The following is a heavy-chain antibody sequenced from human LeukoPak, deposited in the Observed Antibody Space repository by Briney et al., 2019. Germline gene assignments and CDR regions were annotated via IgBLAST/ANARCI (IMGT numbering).Heavy chain of an antibody. D-gene: IGHD6-13*01. J-gene: IGHJ4*02. Sequence: GGSLRLSCAASGFTVSSNCMSWVRQAPGTGLEWISVIYSGDNTYYADSVKGRFTISRDNSKNTLYLQMKSLRAEDTAVYYCARGYSSSWYGGADNYFDYWGQGTLVTVSS. CDR2: IYSGDNT. CDR3: ARGYSSSWYGGADNYFDY. V-gene: IGHV3-53*01. CDR1: GFTVSSNC.